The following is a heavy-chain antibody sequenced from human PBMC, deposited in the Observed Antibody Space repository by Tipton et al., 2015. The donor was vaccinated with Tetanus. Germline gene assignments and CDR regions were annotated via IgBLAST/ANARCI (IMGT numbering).Heavy chain of an antibody. CDR2: IYYSGST. D-gene: IGHD6-6*01. J-gene: IGHJ5*02. V-gene: IGHV4-59*01. CDR1: GGSISSYY. Sequence: TLSLTCTVSGGSISSYYWSWIRQPPGKGLEWIRYIYYSGSTNYNPSLKSRVTISVDTSKNQFSLKLSSVTAADTAVYYCARGVRYSGSSFHWFDTWGQGTLVTVSS. CDR3: ARGVRYSGSSFHWFDT.